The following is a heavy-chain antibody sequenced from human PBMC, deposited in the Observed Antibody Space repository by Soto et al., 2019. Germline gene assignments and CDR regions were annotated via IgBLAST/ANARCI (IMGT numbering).Heavy chain of an antibody. CDR2: IIPIFDTA. D-gene: IGHD5-18*01. J-gene: IGHJ4*02. Sequence: GASVKVSCKASGGTFSSYAISWVRQAPGQGLAWMGGIIPIFDTANYTQKFQGRVTITADESTSTADMELSSLRAEDTAVYYCAGGYSYGYPRGPFDYWGQGTLVTVSS. CDR3: AGGYSYGYPRGPFDY. V-gene: IGHV1-69*13. CDR1: GGTFSSYA.